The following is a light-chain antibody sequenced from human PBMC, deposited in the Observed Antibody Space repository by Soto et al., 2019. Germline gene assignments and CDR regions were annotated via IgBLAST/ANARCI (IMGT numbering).Light chain of an antibody. Sequence: QSALTQPRSVSGSPGQSVTVSCTGTSSDVGGYNYVAWYQQHPGKAPKLMISDVNKRPSGVPDRFSGSKSGNTASLTISGLQAEDEAHYYCCSFAGRIFVFGTGTKLTVL. J-gene: IGLJ1*01. CDR2: DVN. V-gene: IGLV2-11*01. CDR1: SSDVGGYNY. CDR3: CSFAGRIFV.